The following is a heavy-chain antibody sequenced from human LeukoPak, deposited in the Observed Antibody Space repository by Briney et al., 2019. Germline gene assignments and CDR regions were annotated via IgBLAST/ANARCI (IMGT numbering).Heavy chain of an antibody. J-gene: IGHJ5*01. D-gene: IGHD3-22*01. CDR2: IGTYGGDT. CDR3: ARDLWNFYDDSGYNRDFDS. V-gene: IGHV1-18*01. CDR1: TSR. Sequence: ASVKVSCKATSRISWVRQAPGQGLEWMGWIGTYGGDTYYAQKFQGRITVTTDTSTSTVYMELRNLRSDDTAVYYCARDLWNFYDDSGYNRDFDSWGQGTLVNVSS.